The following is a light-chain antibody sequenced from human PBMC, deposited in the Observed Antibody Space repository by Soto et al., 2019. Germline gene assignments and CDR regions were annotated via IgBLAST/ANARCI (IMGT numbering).Light chain of an antibody. Sequence: QSVLTQAPSASGTPGQRVTISCSGSSSNIGSDSVNWYQQLPGTAPKLLIYNNNQRPSGVPDRFSGSKSGTSASLAISGLQSEDEADYYCAAWDDSLNGVVFGGGTNLTVL. CDR1: SSNIGSDS. V-gene: IGLV1-44*01. J-gene: IGLJ2*01. CDR3: AAWDDSLNGVV. CDR2: NNN.